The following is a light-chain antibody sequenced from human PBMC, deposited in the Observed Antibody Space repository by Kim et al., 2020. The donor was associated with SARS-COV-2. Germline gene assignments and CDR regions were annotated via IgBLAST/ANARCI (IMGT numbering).Light chain of an antibody. CDR3: QKYNNWPYT. Sequence: VARGARAPVSCRASQGVSSNLTRYQQKPGLAPRVLMYGASTRATGIASRFSGRGSGTEFTLTIRSLQTEDFAVYSCQKYNNWPYTFGQGTKLAI. CDR2: GAS. J-gene: IGKJ2*01. V-gene: IGKV3-15*01. CDR1: QGVSSN.